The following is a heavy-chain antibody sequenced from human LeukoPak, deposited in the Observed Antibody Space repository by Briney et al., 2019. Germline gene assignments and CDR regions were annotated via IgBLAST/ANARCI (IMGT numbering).Heavy chain of an antibody. J-gene: IGHJ3*02. Sequence: GGSLRLSCAASGFTFSDHYMDWVRQAPGKGLEWVGRIRNKANSHTTEYAAPVKGRFTISRDDLKNSLYLQLNSLKTEDTAVYYCARVGDVIAFDIWGRGAMVTVSS. D-gene: IGHD3-3*01. CDR3: ARVGDVIAFDI. CDR2: IRNKANSHTT. CDR1: GFTFSDHY. V-gene: IGHV3-72*01.